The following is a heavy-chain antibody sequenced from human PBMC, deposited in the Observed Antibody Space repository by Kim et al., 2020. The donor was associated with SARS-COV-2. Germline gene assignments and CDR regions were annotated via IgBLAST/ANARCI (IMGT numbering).Heavy chain of an antibody. CDR2: ISYDGSNK. J-gene: IGHJ6*02. CDR1: GFTFSSYA. CDR3: ARVEDGRLRYFDWGYYIGVVPGYYYGMDV. D-gene: IGHD3-9*01. V-gene: IGHV3-30*04. Sequence: GGSLRLSCAASGFTFSSYAMHWVRQAPGKGLEWVAVISYDGSNKYYADSVKGRFTISRDNSKNTLYLQMNSLRAEDTAVYYCARVEDGRLRYFDWGYYIGVVPGYYYGMDVWGQGTTVTVSS.